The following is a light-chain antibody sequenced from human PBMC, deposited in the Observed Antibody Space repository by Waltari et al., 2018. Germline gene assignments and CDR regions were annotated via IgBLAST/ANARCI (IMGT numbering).Light chain of an antibody. CDR2: DVS. CDR1: SSDDGGYNY. J-gene: IGLJ2*01. CDR3: SSYTSSSPVV. V-gene: IGLV2-14*01. Sequence: QSALTQPASVSGSPGQSITISCPGNSSDDGGYNYVPWYQQHPGKAPKLMIYDVSKRPSGVSNRFSGSKSGNTASLTISGLQAEDEADYYCSSYTSSSPVVFGGGTKLTVL.